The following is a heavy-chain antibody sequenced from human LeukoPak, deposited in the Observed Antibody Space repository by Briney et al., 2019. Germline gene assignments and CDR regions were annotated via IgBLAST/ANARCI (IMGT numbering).Heavy chain of an antibody. V-gene: IGHV4-4*02. CDR1: GGSIGSSNW. J-gene: IGHJ4*02. CDR2: IYHSGST. Sequence: SETLSLTCAVSGGSIGSSNWWSWVRQPPGKGLEWIGEIYHSGSTNYNPSLKSRVTISVDKSKNQFSLKLSSVTAADTAVYYCARGKYYDILTGYSLKYFDYWGQGTLVTVSS. D-gene: IGHD3-9*01. CDR3: ARGKYYDILTGYSLKYFDY.